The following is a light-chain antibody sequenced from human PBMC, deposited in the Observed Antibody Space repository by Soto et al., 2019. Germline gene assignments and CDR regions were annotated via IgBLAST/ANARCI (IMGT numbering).Light chain of an antibody. V-gene: IGKV3-15*01. CDR1: QSVSSN. CDR3: QQYNNWPPWET. Sequence: EIVMTQSPATLSVSPGERATLSCRASQSVSSNLAWYQQKPGQAPRLLIYGASTRATGIPARFSGSGSGTEFTLTISGLQSEEFAVYYCQQYNNWPPWETFGQGNKLDIQ. CDR2: GAS. J-gene: IGKJ1*01.